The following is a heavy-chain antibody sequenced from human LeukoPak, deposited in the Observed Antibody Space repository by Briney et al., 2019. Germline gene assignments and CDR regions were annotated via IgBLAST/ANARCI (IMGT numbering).Heavy chain of an antibody. D-gene: IGHD6-19*01. CDR3: AKGVAVAVPYYFDY. CDR1: GFTFSSYA. J-gene: IGHJ4*02. CDR2: ISYDGSNK. V-gene: IGHV3-30*04. Sequence: GGSLRLSCAASGFTFSSYAMHWVRQAPGKGLEWVAVISYDGSNKYYADSVKGRFTISRDNSKNTLYLQMNSLRAEDTAVYYCAKGVAVAVPYYFDYWGQGTLVTVSS.